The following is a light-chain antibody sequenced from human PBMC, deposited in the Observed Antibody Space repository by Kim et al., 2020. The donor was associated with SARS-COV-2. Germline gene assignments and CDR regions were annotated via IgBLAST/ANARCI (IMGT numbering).Light chain of an antibody. Sequence: SVGDRVTITGRASQSINSWLAWYQHKPGKAPKLLIYKASSLESGVPSRFSGSGSGTEFTLTISSLQPDDFATYYCQQYNSYLTWTFGQGTKVDIK. CDR3: QQYNSYLTWT. CDR1: QSINSW. J-gene: IGKJ1*01. V-gene: IGKV1-5*03. CDR2: KAS.